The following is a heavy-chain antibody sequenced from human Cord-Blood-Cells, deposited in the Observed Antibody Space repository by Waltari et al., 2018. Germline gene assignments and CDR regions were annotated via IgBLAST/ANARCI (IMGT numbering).Heavy chain of an antibody. CDR1: GYTFTSYG. Sequence: QVQLVQSGAEVKKPGASVKVSCKASGYTFTSYGISWVRQAPGQGLEWMGWISAYKGNTTTAPKIQGRVTMTTDTSTSTAYMELRSLRSDDTAVYYCARESGWWGSGSYYNFDYWGQGTLVTVSS. D-gene: IGHD3-10*01. CDR2: ISAYKGNT. V-gene: IGHV1-18*01. J-gene: IGHJ4*02. CDR3: ARESGWWGSGSYYNFDY.